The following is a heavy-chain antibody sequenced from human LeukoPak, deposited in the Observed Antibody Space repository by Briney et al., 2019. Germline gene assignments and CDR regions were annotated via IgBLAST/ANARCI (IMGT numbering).Heavy chain of an antibody. CDR2: ISTSGGTI. J-gene: IGHJ4*02. CDR1: GFTFTGYW. D-gene: IGHD5-18*01. V-gene: IGHV3-48*04. CDR3: SRLRGYSYGYADY. Sequence: GGSLRLSCAASGFTFTGYWMSWVRQAPGKGLEWISYISTSGGTIDYADSVKGRFTISRDNAKNSLFLQMNSLRVEDTAVYYCSRLRGYSYGYADYWGQGTLVTVSS.